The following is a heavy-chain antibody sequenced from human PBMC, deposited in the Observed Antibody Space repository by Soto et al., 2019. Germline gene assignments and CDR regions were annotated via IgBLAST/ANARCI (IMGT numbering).Heavy chain of an antibody. V-gene: IGHV3-7*03. CDR1: GFTFSSYW. Sequence: EVQLVESGGGLVQPGGSLRLSCAASGFTFSSYWMSWVRQAPGKGLEWVANIKQDGSEKYYVDSVKGRFTISRDNAKNSLYLQMNSLRAEDTAVYYCASDPTNWDRYFQHWGQGTLVTVSS. J-gene: IGHJ1*01. CDR2: IKQDGSEK. CDR3: ASDPTNWDRYFQH. D-gene: IGHD1-26*01.